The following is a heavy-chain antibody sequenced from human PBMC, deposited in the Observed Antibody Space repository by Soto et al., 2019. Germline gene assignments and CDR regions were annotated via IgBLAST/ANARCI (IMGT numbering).Heavy chain of an antibody. D-gene: IGHD3-22*01. J-gene: IGHJ6*02. CDR1: GYRFTSYG. CDR3: ARGGYYDSSGSRNYHYYGMNV. V-gene: IGHV1-18*01. CDR2: ISAYDDNT. Sequence: QAQLVQSGPEVKKPGASVKVSCKASGYRFTSYGISWVRQAPGQGLEWLGWISAYDDNTKYAQTLQGRVSMSTDTATKTSYMELRSIRSDDTAMYYCARGGYYDSSGSRNYHYYGMNVWGQGTTVTVS.